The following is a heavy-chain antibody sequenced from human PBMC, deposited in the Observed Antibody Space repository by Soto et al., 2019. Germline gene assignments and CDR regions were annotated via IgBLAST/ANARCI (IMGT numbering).Heavy chain of an antibody. CDR3: ARDMSGYSDAFDI. V-gene: IGHV3-53*01. CDR2: IYSGGST. Sequence: GGSLRLSCAASGFTVSSNYMSWVRQAPGKGLEWVSVIYSGGSTYYADSVKGRFTISRDNSKNTLYLQMNSLRAEDTAVYYCARDMSGYSDAFDIWGQGTMVTVSS. D-gene: IGHD5-18*01. CDR1: GFTVSSNY. J-gene: IGHJ3*02.